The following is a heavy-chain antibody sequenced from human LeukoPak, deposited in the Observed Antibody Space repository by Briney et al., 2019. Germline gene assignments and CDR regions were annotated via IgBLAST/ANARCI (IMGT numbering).Heavy chain of an antibody. CDR2: ISGSGGST. CDR3: ARGSRGTYYYDNSGSPFDY. Sequence: PGGSLRLSCAASGFTFSSYAMSWVRQAPGKGLEWVSAISGSGGSTYYADSVKGRFTISRDNSKNTLYLQMNSLRAEDTAVYYCARGSRGTYYYDNSGSPFDYWGQGTLVTVSS. J-gene: IGHJ4*02. D-gene: IGHD3-22*01. CDR1: GFTFSSYA. V-gene: IGHV3-23*01.